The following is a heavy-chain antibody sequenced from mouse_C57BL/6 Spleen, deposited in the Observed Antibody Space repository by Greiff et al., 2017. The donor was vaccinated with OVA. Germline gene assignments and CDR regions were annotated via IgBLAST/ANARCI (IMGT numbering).Heavy chain of an antibody. J-gene: IGHJ3*01. CDR3: ARWVSHYCGSSPSWFAY. V-gene: IGHV1-72*01. Sequence: QVQLKQSGAELVKPGASVKLSCKASGYTFTSYWMHWVKQRPGRGLEWIGRIDPNSGGTKYNEKFKSKATMTVDKPSSTDYMRLSSLTSEDSAVYYCARWVSHYCGSSPSWFAYWGQGTLVTVSA. CDR1: GYTFTSYW. D-gene: IGHD1-1*01. CDR2: IDPNSGGT.